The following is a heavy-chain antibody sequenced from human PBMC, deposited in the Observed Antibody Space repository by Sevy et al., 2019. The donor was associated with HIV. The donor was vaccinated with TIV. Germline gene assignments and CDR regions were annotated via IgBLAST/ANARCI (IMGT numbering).Heavy chain of an antibody. CDR1: GFTFSNAW. CDR2: IQSKTAGGTA. V-gene: IGHV3-15*01. Sequence: GGSLRLSCAASGFTFSNAWMSWVRQPPGKGLEWLGRIQSKTAGGTADYTAPVKGRFTISRDDSKNTLYQQMNSLKTEDTAVYYCTTVKATWGYWGQGTLVTVSS. D-gene: IGHD1-26*01. CDR3: TTVKATWGY. J-gene: IGHJ4*02.